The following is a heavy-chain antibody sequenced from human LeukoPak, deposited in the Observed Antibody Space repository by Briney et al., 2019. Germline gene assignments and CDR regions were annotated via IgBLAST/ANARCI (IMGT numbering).Heavy chain of an antibody. V-gene: IGHV3-23*01. Sequence: VGSLRLSWAASGFTFSSYSMTWVRQAPGKGLEWVWGISGSGSSRYYAASVTGRRTIFGDNCKQAGCLRMRSLRADATAAYCCAKEMATIRAFDFWGEGKIGTVSS. D-gene: IGHD5-24*01. CDR1: GFTFSSYS. CDR2: ISGSGSSR. CDR3: AKEMATIRAFDF. J-gene: IGHJ3*01.